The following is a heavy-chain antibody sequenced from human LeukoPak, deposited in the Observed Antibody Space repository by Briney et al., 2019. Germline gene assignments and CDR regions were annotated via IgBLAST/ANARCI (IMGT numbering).Heavy chain of an antibody. CDR3: ARDHPASAGGLLGY. D-gene: IGHD4-23*01. CDR1: GYTFTSYG. V-gene: IGHV1-69*13. Sequence: ASVKVSCKASGYTFTSYGISWVRQAPGQGLEWMGGIIPIFGTANYAQKFQGRVTITADESTSTAYMELSSLRSEDTAVYYCARDHPASAGGLLGYWGQGTLVTVSS. J-gene: IGHJ4*02. CDR2: IIPIFGTA.